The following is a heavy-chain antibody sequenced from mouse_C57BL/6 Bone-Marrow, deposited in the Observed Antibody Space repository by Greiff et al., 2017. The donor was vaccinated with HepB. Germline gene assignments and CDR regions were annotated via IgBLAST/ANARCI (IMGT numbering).Heavy chain of an antibody. Sequence: EVKLMESGGGLVKPGGSLKLSCAASGFTFSDYGMHWVRQAPEKGLEWVAYISSGSSTIYYADTVKGRFTISRDNAKNALFLQMTSRRSEDRDMYYCARDGGYAMDYWGQGTSVTVSS. CDR1: GFTFSDYG. CDR3: ARDGGYAMDY. V-gene: IGHV5-17*01. CDR2: ISSGSSTI. J-gene: IGHJ4*01.